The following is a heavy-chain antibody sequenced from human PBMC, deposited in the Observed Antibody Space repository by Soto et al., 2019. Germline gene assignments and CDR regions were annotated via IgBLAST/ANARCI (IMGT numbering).Heavy chain of an antibody. V-gene: IGHV3-30-3*01. D-gene: IGHD5-12*01. J-gene: IGHJ4*02. CDR2: ISYDGSNK. CDR3: ASGIYAPDY. CDR1: GFTFSSYA. Sequence: QVQLVESGGGVVQPGRSLRLSSAASGFTFSSYAMHWVRQAPGKGLEWVAVISYDGSNKYYADSVKGRFTISRDNSKNTLYLQMNSLRAEDTAVYYCASGIYAPDYWGQGTLVTVSS.